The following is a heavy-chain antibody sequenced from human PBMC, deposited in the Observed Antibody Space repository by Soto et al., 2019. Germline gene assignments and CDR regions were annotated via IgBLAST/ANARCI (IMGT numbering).Heavy chain of an antibody. D-gene: IGHD3-22*01. Sequence: GGSLRLSCEGSGFALSDHYIAWVRQAPGKGLEWVGRSRDKPQGYSTAYAASVKGRFTTTRDESKNSAYLQMNSLKTEDTAVYYCVRATYFSDSSGYTRCLDYWGQGTLVTVSS. CDR3: VRATYFSDSSGYTRCLDY. CDR1: GFALSDHY. V-gene: IGHV3-72*01. J-gene: IGHJ4*02. CDR2: SRDKPQGYST.